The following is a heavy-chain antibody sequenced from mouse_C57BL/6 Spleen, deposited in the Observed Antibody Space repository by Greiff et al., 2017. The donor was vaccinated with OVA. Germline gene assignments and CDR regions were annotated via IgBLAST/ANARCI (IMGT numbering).Heavy chain of an antibody. Sequence: QVQLKESGAELVQPGASVKLSCKASGYTFTEYTIHWVKQRSGQGLEWIGCFYPGGGSLTYNENFNDKATLTADKASIKVYMELSRVTSEDSAVHLCARYEGGYWGQGTTLTVSS. V-gene: IGHV1-62-2*01. CDR3: ARYEGGY. CDR2: FYPGGGSL. J-gene: IGHJ2*01. CDR1: GYTFTEYT.